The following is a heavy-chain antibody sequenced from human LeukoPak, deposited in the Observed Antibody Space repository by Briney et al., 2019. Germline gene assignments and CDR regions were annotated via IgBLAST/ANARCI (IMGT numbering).Heavy chain of an antibody. D-gene: IGHD6-13*01. V-gene: IGHV4-34*01. CDR3: ARDLFGIAAAASDY. J-gene: IGHJ4*02. Sequence: SETLSLTCAVYGGSFSGYYWSWIRQPPGKGLEWIGEINHSGSTNYNPSLKSRVTISVDTPKNQFSLKLSSVTAADTAVYYCARDLFGIAAAASDYWGQGTLVTVSS. CDR1: GGSFSGYY. CDR2: INHSGST.